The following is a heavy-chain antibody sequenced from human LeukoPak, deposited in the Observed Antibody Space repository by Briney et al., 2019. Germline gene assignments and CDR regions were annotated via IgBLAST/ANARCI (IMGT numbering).Heavy chain of an antibody. D-gene: IGHD3-10*01. V-gene: IGHV4-59*01. CDR3: ARGSSVAWFGKFNY. J-gene: IGHJ4*02. CDR1: GVSISSYY. CDR2: IYYSGST. Sequence: SETLSLTCTVSGVSISSYYWSWIRQPPGKGLEWIGYIYYSGSTNYNPSLKSRVTISVDTSKNQFSLKLSSVTAADTAVYYCARGSSVAWFGKFNYWGQGTLVTVSS.